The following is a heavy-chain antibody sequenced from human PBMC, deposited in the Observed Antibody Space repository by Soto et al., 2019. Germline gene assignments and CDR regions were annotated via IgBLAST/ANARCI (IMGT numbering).Heavy chain of an antibody. CDR3: AKSQERRYYYYGMDV. J-gene: IGHJ6*02. Sequence: GGSLRLSCEASGLTFRGYWMNWLRQAPGKGLEWVAAISGSGSSTYYADSVKGRFTISRDNSKNTLYLQMNSLRAEDTAVYYSAKSQERRYYYYGMDVWGQGTTVTVSS. CDR2: ISGSGSST. CDR1: GLTFRGYW. V-gene: IGHV3-23*01.